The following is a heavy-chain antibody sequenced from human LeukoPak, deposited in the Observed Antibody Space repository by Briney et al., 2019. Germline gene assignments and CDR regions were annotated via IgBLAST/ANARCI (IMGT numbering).Heavy chain of an antibody. CDR2: IYTSGST. CDR3: ARHPGDFDFWNGYPRNGAFDI. D-gene: IGHD3-3*01. J-gene: IGHJ3*02. CDR1: GGSITTYC. V-gene: IGHV4-4*09. Sequence: SETLSLTCTVSGGSITTYCWSWIRQPPGKGLEWIGYIYTSGSTNYNPSLKSRVTISVDTSKNQFSLKLSSVTAADTAMYYCARHPGDFDFWNGYPRNGAFDIWGQGTMVTVSP.